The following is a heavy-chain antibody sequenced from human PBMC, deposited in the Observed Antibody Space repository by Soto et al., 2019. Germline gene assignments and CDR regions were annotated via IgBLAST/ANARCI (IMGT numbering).Heavy chain of an antibody. J-gene: IGHJ4*02. V-gene: IGHV6-1*01. CDR2: TYSRSNGRH. Sequence: SQTLVGACAVTGVSVSINTAAMNWIRSSPSRGVGGLGRTYSRSNGRHDYAVAVRSGVTVNPDSSENHFLLQLNSFTPHHTAVYYCARVVAGSGFDLWGQGTLFTLSS. CDR1: GVSVSINTAA. D-gene: IGHD6-19*01. CDR3: ARVVAGSGFDL.